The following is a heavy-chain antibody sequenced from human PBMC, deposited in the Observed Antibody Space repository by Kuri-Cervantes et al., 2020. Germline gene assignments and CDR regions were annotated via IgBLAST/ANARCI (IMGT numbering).Heavy chain of an antibody. CDR1: GYAFTSYD. CDR3: ARGVSGLAAAVGIN. Sequence: VTVSCKASGYAFTSYDINWVRQATGQGLEWMGWMNPNSGNTGYAQKFQGRVTMTRNTSISTAYMELSSLRSEDTAAYYCARGVSGLAAAVGINWGQGTLVTVSS. V-gene: IGHV1-8*01. D-gene: IGHD6-13*01. CDR2: MNPNSGNT. J-gene: IGHJ4*02.